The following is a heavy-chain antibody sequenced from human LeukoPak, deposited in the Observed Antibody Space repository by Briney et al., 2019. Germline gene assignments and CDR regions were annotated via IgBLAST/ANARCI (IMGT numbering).Heavy chain of an antibody. Sequence: TGGSLRLSCAASGFTFSSYAMSWVRQAPGKGLEWVSAISGSGGSTYCADSVKGRFTISRDNSKNTLYLQMNSLRAEDTAVYYCARGYGDYGDAFDIWGQGTMVTVSS. J-gene: IGHJ3*02. CDR1: GFTFSSYA. CDR2: ISGSGGST. V-gene: IGHV3-23*01. D-gene: IGHD4-17*01. CDR3: ARGYGDYGDAFDI.